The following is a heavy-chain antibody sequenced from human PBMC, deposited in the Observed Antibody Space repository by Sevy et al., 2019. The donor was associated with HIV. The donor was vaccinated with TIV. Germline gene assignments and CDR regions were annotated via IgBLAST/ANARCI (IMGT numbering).Heavy chain of an antibody. D-gene: IGHD3-3*01. CDR1: GGSISSSNYC. CDR2: IYYSGSA. J-gene: IGHJ4*02. V-gene: IGHV4-39*01. CDR3: ARRDYYGYSDS. Sequence: SETLSLTCTVSGGSISSSNYCWGWIRQPPGKGLEWIGTIYYSGSAYYNSSLKSRVTIFIDTSNNQFSLRLSSVTAADTAVYYCARRDYYGYSDSWGQGTLVTVSS.